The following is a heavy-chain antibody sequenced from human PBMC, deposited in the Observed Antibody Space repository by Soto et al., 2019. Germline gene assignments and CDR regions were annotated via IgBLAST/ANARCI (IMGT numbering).Heavy chain of an antibody. CDR2: ISYDGSNK. CDR3: AKDPAEGYSSSNYFDY. J-gene: IGHJ4*02. CDR1: GFTFSSNG. V-gene: IGHV3-30*18. D-gene: IGHD6-13*01. Sequence: GGSLRLSCAASGFTFSSNGMHWVRQAPGKGLEWVAVISYDGSNKYYGDSVKGRFTISRDNSKNTVYLQMNSLGAEDTAVYYCAKDPAEGYSSSNYFDYWGQGTLVTVSS.